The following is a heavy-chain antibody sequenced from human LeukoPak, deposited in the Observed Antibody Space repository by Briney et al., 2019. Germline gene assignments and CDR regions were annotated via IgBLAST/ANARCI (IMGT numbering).Heavy chain of an antibody. CDR1: GGSISGHF. D-gene: IGHD1-26*01. Sequence: SETLSLTCTVSGGSISGHFWSWIRQPPGKGLEWIGYVSYSGNTNYNPSFNGRVTISLDTSKSQFSLSLNSVTAADTAVYSCARGGASSRYFGYWGQGTLVTVSS. CDR2: VSYSGNT. J-gene: IGHJ4*02. CDR3: ARGGASSRYFGY. V-gene: IGHV4-59*11.